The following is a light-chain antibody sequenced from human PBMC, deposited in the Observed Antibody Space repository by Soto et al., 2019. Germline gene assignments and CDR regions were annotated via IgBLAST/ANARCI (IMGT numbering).Light chain of an antibody. V-gene: IGLV2-14*01. CDR2: DVS. CDR1: SSDVGGYNY. J-gene: IGLJ1*01. CDR3: SSYTSSSTPNV. Sequence: QSALTQPASVSGSPGQSITISCTGNSSDVGGYNYVSWYQQHPGKAPKLMIYDVSNRPSGVSNRFSGSKSGNTASLTISGLQAEDEAYYYCSSYTSSSTPNVFGTGTKVTV.